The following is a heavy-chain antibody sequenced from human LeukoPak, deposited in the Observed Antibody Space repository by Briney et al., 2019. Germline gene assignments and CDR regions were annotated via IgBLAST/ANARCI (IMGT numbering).Heavy chain of an antibody. J-gene: IGHJ4*02. CDR1: GFTFGSSA. D-gene: IGHD6-13*01. Sequence: GGSLRLSCAASGFTFGSSAMSWVRQAPGKGLEWVSSISGSGSGGSTYYADSVKGRFTISRDNSKNTLYLQMNSLRADDTAVYFCEGYLYSSTQNYWGQGTLVTVSS. CDR3: EGYLYSSTQNY. V-gene: IGHV3-23*01. CDR2: ISGSGSGGST.